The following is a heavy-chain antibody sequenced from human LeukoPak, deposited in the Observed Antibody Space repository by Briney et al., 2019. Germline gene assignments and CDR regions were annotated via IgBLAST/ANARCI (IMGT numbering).Heavy chain of an antibody. Sequence: GGSLRLSCAVSGFTFSEAWMNWGREAPGPGLEWVARFKSKIDSGATDYAASVKGRFTISRDDSKNTVYLQMNSLTTEDTAVYYCGLCSGRSDLDYWGQGTLVTVSA. D-gene: IGHD3-10*01. CDR3: GLCSGRSDLDY. J-gene: IGHJ4*02. CDR2: FKSKIDSGAT. CDR1: GFTFSEAW. V-gene: IGHV3-15*05.